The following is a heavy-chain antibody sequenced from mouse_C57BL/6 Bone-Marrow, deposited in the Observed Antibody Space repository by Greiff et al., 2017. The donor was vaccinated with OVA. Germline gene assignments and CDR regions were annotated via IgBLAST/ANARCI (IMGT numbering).Heavy chain of an antibody. Sequence: VQGVESGPGLVAPSQSLSITCTVSGFSLTSYGVDWVRQSPGKGLEWLGVIWGVGSTNYNSALKSRLSISKDNSKSQVFLKMNSLQTDDTAMYYCASTKGLLRMAYWGQGTLVTVSA. V-gene: IGHV2-6*01. CDR3: ASTKGLLRMAY. CDR2: IWGVGST. J-gene: IGHJ3*01. CDR1: GFSLTSYG. D-gene: IGHD1-1*01.